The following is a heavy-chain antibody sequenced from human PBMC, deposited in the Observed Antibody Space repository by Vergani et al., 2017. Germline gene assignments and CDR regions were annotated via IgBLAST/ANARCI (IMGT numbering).Heavy chain of an antibody. J-gene: IGHJ3*01. Sequence: EVQLLESGGDLVQPGGSLRLSCAASGFTFNHYAMNWVRQAPGKGLEWVSGINNNGGSTYYADSVKGRFTISRDNSKNTLYLQMTDLRAEDTATYYCAKVWGSTRCPEGGGAFDVWCHETMVTVAS. CDR1: GFTFNHYA. CDR2: INNNGGST. CDR3: AKVWGSTRCPEGGGAFDV. D-gene: IGHD2-2*01. V-gene: IGHV3-23*01.